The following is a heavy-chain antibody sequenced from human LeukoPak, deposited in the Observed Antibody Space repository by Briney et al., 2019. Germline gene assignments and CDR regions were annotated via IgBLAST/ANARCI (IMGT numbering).Heavy chain of an antibody. CDR2: IYYSGST. J-gene: IGHJ4*02. CDR3: ARGGASGYSGYDLDY. D-gene: IGHD5-12*01. CDR1: GGSISSYY. Sequence: PSETLALTCTVSGGSISSYYWSWIRQPPGKGLEGIGYIYYSGSTNYNPSLKSRVTISVDTSKNQFSLKLSSVTAADTAEYYCARGGASGYSGYDLDYWGQGTLVTVSS. V-gene: IGHV4-59*01.